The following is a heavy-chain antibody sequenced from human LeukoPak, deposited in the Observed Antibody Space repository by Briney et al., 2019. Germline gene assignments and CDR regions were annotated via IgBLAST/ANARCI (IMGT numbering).Heavy chain of an antibody. CDR2: TRFDGSIK. Sequence: GGSLRLSCAVSGFIFSDYGFHWVRQAPGKGLEWVAVTRFDGSIKQYADSVKGRFTISRDGSKNTLYLQMNFLKSEDTAVYYCARWGGTRQYYFDYWGQGTLVTVSS. CDR1: GFIFSDYG. V-gene: IGHV3-33*01. J-gene: IGHJ4*02. D-gene: IGHD1-1*01. CDR3: ARWGGTRQYYFDY.